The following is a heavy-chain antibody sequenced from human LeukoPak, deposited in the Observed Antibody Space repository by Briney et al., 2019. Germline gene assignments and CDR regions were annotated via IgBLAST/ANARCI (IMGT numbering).Heavy chain of an antibody. CDR3: AREGHTYYYDSSGYVDY. Sequence: GGSLRLSCAASGFTFSSYEMNWVRQAPVKGLEWVSYISSSGSTIYYADSVKGRFTISRDNAKNSLYLQMNSLRAEDTAVYYCAREGHTYYYDSSGYVDYWGQGTLVTVSS. CDR2: ISSSGSTI. J-gene: IGHJ4*02. V-gene: IGHV3-48*03. D-gene: IGHD3-22*01. CDR1: GFTFSSYE.